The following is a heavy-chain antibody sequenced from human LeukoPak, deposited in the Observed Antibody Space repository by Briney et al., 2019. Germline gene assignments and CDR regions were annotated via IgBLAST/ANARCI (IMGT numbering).Heavy chain of an antibody. D-gene: IGHD3-22*01. V-gene: IGHV3-23*01. Sequence: GGSLRLSCAASGFTFSSYAMSWVRQAPGRGLEWVSAISGSGGSTYYADSVKGRFTISRDNSKNTLYLQMNSLRAEDTAVYYCAKDKGSSGYYFRSRGQGTLVTVSS. J-gene: IGHJ4*02. CDR3: AKDKGSSGYYFRS. CDR1: GFTFSSYA. CDR2: ISGSGGST.